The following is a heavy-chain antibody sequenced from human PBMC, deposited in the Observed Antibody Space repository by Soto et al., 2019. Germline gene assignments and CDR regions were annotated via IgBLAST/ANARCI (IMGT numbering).Heavy chain of an antibody. CDR3: AGVTSMVGGVIDNWFDP. CDR1: GGTFSSYA. D-gene: IGHD3-10*01. J-gene: IGHJ5*02. V-gene: IGHV1-69*01. CDR2: IIPMYGPA. Sequence: QVPLVQSGAEVKKPGSSVTVSCKSSGGTFSSYAIHWVRQAPGQGLEWMGGIIPMYGPAKYAQRFQGRVTITADESTTTVYMELTSLTSHDAAVYYCAGVTSMVGGVIDNWFDPWGHGTLVTVSS.